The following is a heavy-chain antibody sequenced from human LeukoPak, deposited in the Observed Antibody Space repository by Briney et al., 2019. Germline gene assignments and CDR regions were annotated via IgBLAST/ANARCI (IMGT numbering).Heavy chain of an antibody. D-gene: IGHD3-3*01. Sequence: GASVKVSCKASGYTFTSYGISWVRQAPGQGLEWMGGIIPIFGTANYAQKFQGRVTITADESTSTAYMELSSLRSEDTAVYYCARDLVGYDFWSGYLDYWGQGTLVTVSS. CDR2: IIPIFGTA. CDR1: GYTFTSYG. J-gene: IGHJ4*02. V-gene: IGHV1-69*13. CDR3: ARDLVGYDFWSGYLDY.